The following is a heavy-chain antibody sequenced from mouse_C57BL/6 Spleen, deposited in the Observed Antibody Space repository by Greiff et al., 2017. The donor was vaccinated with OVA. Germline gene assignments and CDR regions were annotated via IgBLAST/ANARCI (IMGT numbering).Heavy chain of an antibody. Sequence: VQLQQSGAELVKPGASVKLSCKASGYTFTEYTIHWVKQRSGQGLEWIGWFYPGSGSITYNEKFKDKATLTADKSSSTVYIELSRLTSEDSAVYFCARHDYYGSSYLWYFDVWGTGTTVTVSS. J-gene: IGHJ1*03. CDR2: FYPGSGSI. D-gene: IGHD1-1*01. CDR3: ARHDYYGSSYLWYFDV. V-gene: IGHV1-62-2*01. CDR1: GYTFTEYT.